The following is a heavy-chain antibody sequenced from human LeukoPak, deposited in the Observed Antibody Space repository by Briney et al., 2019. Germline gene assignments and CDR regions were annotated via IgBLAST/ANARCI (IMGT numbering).Heavy chain of an antibody. V-gene: IGHV3-23*01. CDR3: ARDWRNYIDF. J-gene: IGHJ4*02. CDR2: ISGSGDST. D-gene: IGHD3-3*01. CDR1: GFTFSSYT. Sequence: GGSLRLSCAASGFTFSSYTMSWVRQAPGKGLGWVSAISGSGDSTYYADSVKGRFTISRDNAKNSMYLQMNNLRLEDTAMYFCARDWRNYIDFWGQGALVTVSS.